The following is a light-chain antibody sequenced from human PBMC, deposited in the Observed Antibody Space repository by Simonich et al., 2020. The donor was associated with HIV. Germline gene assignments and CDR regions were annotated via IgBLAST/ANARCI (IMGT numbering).Light chain of an antibody. CDR3: QQYNSYPLT. CDR1: QSMSTW. V-gene: IGKV1-5*03. Sequence: DIQMTQSPSTLSASVGDRVTITCRASQSMSTWLAWYQQKPGKAPKLLIYYASNLESGVPSRFIGSGSGTEFTLSISSLQPDDFATYYCQQYNSYPLTFGGGTKVEIK. J-gene: IGKJ4*01. CDR2: YAS.